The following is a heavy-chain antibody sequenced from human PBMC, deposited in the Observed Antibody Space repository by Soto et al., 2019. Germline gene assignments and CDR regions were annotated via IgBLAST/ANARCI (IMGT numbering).Heavy chain of an antibody. CDR2: INAGNGNT. V-gene: IGHV1-3*01. J-gene: IGHJ4*02. D-gene: IGHD3-3*01. CDR3: ARVGAFWSGYLDY. Sequence: GASVKVSCKASGYTFTSYAMHWVRQAPGQRLEWMGWINAGNGNTKYSQKFQGRVTITRDTSASTAYMELSSLRFEDTAVYYCARVGAFWSGYLDYWGQGTLVTVSS. CDR1: GYTFTSYA.